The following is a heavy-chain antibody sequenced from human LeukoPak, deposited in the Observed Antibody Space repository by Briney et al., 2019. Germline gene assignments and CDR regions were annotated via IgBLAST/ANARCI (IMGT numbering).Heavy chain of an antibody. D-gene: IGHD3-16*01. V-gene: IGHV3-30*02. CDR3: VRGTYHAYYMDV. CDR2: IRYDGSKK. CDR1: GFTFSSYG. Sequence: GGSLRLSCAASGFTFSSYGMHWVRQAPGKGLEWVAFIRYDGSKKYYADSVKGRFTISRDNSKNTLYLQTSSLTAEDTAVYYCVRGTYHAYYMDVWGKGTTVTVSS. J-gene: IGHJ6*03.